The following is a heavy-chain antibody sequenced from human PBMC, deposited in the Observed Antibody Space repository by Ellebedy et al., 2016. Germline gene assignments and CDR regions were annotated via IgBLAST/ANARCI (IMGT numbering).Heavy chain of an antibody. V-gene: IGHV4-61*08. CDR1: GGSLINGGAY. Sequence: SETLSLTXTVSGGSLINGGAYWTWIRQSPGRGLEWIGYVYHTGSTKLNPSLKSRVTMSVDTSKNQFSLNLNSVNAADTAVYYCARGLYFDSSGYYYWFDPWGQGTLVTVSS. CDR2: VYHTGST. J-gene: IGHJ5*01. CDR3: ARGLYFDSSGYYYWFDP. D-gene: IGHD3-22*01.